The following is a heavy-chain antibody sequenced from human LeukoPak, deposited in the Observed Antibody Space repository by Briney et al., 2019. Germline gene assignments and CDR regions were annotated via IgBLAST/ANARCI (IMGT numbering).Heavy chain of an antibody. Sequence: SETLSLTCSVSGGSISSDDYFWTRLRQPPGKGLEYIGYIYYSGTTYYDPSLKSRLIISADTSKDQFSLRLSSVTAADSAVYYCARGPPPMFRGLIRRFENDSWGQGTLVTVSS. CDR3: ARGPPPMFRGLIRRFENDS. CDR1: GGSISSDDYF. J-gene: IGHJ4*02. D-gene: IGHD3-10*01. V-gene: IGHV4-30-4*01. CDR2: IYYSGTT.